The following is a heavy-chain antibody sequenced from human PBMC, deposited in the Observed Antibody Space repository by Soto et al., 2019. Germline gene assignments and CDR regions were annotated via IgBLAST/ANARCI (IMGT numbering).Heavy chain of an antibody. CDR1: GFTFGYST. CDR3: ARTYCGGDCSFFDY. V-gene: IGHV3-49*03. J-gene: IGHJ4*02. D-gene: IGHD2-21*02. Sequence: SLRVSCTASGFTFGYSTMSWFRQAPGKGLEWVGFIRGKAYDGTTEYAASVTGRFTISRDDSKSIAYLQMNSLKTEDTAVYYCARTYCGGDCSFFDYWGQGTVVTVSS. CDR2: IRGKAYDGTT.